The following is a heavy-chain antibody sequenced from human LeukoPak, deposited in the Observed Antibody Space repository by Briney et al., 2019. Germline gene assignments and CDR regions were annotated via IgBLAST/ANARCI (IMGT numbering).Heavy chain of an antibody. CDR3: ARGNYDSRGYSNAFAI. V-gene: IGHV4-59*01. J-gene: IGHJ3*02. Sequence: PSETLYLTCTVSGGSISSYHWSWIRQPPGKRLEWIGYISYSGSTNSNPSLKSRVTISVDTSKNQFSLKLSSVTAADTAVYYCARGNYDSRGYSNAFAIWGQGAMVTVSS. CDR1: GGSISSYH. D-gene: IGHD3-22*01. CDR2: ISYSGST.